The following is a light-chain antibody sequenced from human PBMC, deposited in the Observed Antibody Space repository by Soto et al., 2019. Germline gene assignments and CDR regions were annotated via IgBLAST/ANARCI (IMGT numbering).Light chain of an antibody. Sequence: QSALTQPPSASGSPGQSVTISCTGTSSDVGGYNYVSWYQQHPGKAPKLMIYEVSERPSGVPDRFFGSKSGNTASLTVSGLQAEDEADYYCSSNAGSNNFVVFGGGTKLTFL. V-gene: IGLV2-8*01. CDR2: EVS. CDR3: SSNAGSNNFVV. J-gene: IGLJ2*01. CDR1: SSDVGGYNY.